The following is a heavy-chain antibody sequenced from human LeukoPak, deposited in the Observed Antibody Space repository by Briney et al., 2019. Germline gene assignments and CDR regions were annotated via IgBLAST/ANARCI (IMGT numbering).Heavy chain of an antibody. CDR2: IYTSGST. Sequence: PSETLSLTCTVSGGSINSGGYYWSWIRQPAGKGLEWIGRIYTSGSTNYNPSLKSRVTISGDTSKNQFSLKLSSVTAADTAVYYCARYCTGASCYEGNYYFDHWGQGTLVTVSS. CDR1: GGSINSGGYY. J-gene: IGHJ4*02. D-gene: IGHD2-8*02. V-gene: IGHV4-61*02. CDR3: ARYCTGASCYEGNYYFDH.